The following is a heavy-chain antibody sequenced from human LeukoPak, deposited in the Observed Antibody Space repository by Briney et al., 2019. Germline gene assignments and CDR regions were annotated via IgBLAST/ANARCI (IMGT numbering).Heavy chain of an antibody. CDR3: ARDRVDTAMVPDY. Sequence: ASVKVSCKASGYTFTSYGISWVRQAPGQGLEWMGWISAYNGNTNYAQKLQGRVTSTGTAYMELRSLRSDDTAVYYCARDRVDTAMVPDYWGQGTLVTVSS. CDR2: ISAYNGNT. V-gene: IGHV1-18*04. D-gene: IGHD5-18*01. J-gene: IGHJ4*02. CDR1: GYTFTSYG.